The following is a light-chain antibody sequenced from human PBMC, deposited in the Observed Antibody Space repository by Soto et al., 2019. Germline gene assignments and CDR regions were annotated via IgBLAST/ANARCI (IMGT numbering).Light chain of an antibody. Sequence: QSALTQPASVSGSPGQSITISCTGTSSDVGGYNYVSWYQQDPGKAPKLIIYDVSTRPSGVSNRFSGSKSGNTASLTISGLQAEDEADYYCSSYTSSTTWVFGGGTKLTVL. CDR1: SSDVGGYNY. V-gene: IGLV2-14*01. CDR2: DVS. J-gene: IGLJ3*02. CDR3: SSYTSSTTWV.